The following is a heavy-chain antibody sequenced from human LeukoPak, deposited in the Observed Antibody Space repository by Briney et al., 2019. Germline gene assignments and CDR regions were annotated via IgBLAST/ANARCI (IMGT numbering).Heavy chain of an antibody. CDR2: ISYDGSNE. CDR1: GFTFSSYA. J-gene: IGHJ4*02. V-gene: IGHV3-30-3*01. D-gene: IGHD4-17*01. CDR3: ARPFAAYGDYGD. Sequence: GGSLRLSCAASGFTFSSYAMHWVRQAPGKGLEWVAVISYDGSNEYYADSVKGRFTISRDNAKNTLYLQMNSLRAEDTAVYYCARPFAAYGDYGDWGQGTLVTVSS.